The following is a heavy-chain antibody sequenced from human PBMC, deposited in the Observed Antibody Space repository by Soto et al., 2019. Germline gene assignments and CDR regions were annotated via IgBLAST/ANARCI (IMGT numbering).Heavy chain of an antibody. V-gene: IGHV3-64D*06. CDR2: VSTSGRST. CDR3: VKQAHGLDGVASDY. CDR1: GFIFSESP. Sequence: EVQLVESGGGLVQPGGSLGLSCSASGFIFSESPIYWVRQVPGKGLEAISAVSTSGRSTYYADSVKDRFTISRDNSKNTLFLQMGSLRPEDTAIYYCVKQAHGLDGVASDYWGQGTQVTVAS. D-gene: IGHD2-15*01. J-gene: IGHJ4*02.